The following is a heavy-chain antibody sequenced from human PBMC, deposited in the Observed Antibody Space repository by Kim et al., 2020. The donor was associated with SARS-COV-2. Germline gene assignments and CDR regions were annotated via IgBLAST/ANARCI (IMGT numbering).Heavy chain of an antibody. J-gene: IGHJ4*02. CDR3: AKDQARHLAAGTFYDY. CDR1: GFTFDDYA. Sequence: GGSLRLSCAASGFTFDDYAMHWVRQAPGKGLEWVSGISWNSGSIGYADSVKGRFTISRDNAKNSLYLQMNSLRAEDTALYYCAKDQARHLAAGTFYDYWGQGTLVTVSS. D-gene: IGHD6-13*01. CDR2: ISWNSGSI. V-gene: IGHV3-9*01.